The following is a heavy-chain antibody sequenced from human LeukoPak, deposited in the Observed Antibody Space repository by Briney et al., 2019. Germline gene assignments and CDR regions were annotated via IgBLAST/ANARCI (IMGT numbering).Heavy chain of an antibody. V-gene: IGHV3-48*04. J-gene: IGHJ4*02. CDR1: GFTFSSYS. CDR2: ISSSGSTI. CDR3: ARETPRRGETRDGYR. D-gene: IGHD5-24*01. Sequence: GGSLRLSCTASGFTFSSYSMNWVRQAPGKGLEWASYISSSGSTIYYADSVKGRFTISRDNPKNLLFLQINSLRVEDTAVYYCARETPRRGETRDGYRWGQGTVVTVSS.